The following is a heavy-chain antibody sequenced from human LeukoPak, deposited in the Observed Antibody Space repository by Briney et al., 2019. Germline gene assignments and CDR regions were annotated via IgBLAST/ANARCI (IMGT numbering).Heavy chain of an antibody. CDR3: ARPLAAHNALFDY. CDR1: GFTFSSYA. D-gene: IGHD2-15*01. J-gene: IGHJ4*02. Sequence: GGSLRLSCAASGFTFSSYAMHWVRQAPGKGLEWVSVFYSSDTTYYANSVKGRFIISRDNSKNILYLQMNSLRAEDTAVYYCARPLAAHNALFDYWGQGALVTVSS. CDR2: FYSSDTT. V-gene: IGHV3-66*04.